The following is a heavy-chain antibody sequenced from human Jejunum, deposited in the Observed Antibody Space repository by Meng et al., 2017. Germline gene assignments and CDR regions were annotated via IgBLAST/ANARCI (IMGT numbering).Heavy chain of an antibody. CDR2: IHKSGGDI. Sequence: GSLRLSCAASGFILSNYEMSWVRQAPGKGLEWISYIHKSGGDIDYADSVKGRFTISRDNAKNTLYLQMNTLRVEDTAVYYCASLVVREEGECWGQGTLVTVSS. CDR3: ASLVVREEGEC. D-gene: IGHD3-10*01. CDR1: GFILSNYE. V-gene: IGHV3-48*03. J-gene: IGHJ4*02.